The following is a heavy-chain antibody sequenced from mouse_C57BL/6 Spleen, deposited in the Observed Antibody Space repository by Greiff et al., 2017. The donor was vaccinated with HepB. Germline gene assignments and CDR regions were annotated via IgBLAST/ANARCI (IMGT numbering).Heavy chain of an antibody. CDR3: ARNTDYYYGL. CDR1: GYTFTSYG. CDR2: IYPRSGNT. J-gene: IGHJ2*01. Sequence: LQESGAELARPGASVKLSCKASGYTFTSYGISWVKQRTGQGLEWIGEIYPRSGNTYYNEKFKGKATLTADKSSSTAYMELRSLTSEDSAVYFCARNTDYYYGLWGQGTTLTVSS. V-gene: IGHV1-81*01. D-gene: IGHD1-1*01.